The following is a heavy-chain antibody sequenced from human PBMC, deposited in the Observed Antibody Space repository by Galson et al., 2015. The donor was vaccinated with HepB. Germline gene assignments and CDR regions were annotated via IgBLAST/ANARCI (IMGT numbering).Heavy chain of an antibody. D-gene: IGHD3-22*01. CDR2: IYPGDSDT. Sequence: QSGAEVKKPGESLRISCKGSGYSLTSYWIGWVRQMPGKGLEWMGIIYPGDSDTRYSPSFQGQVTISADKSISTAYLQWSSLKASDTAMYYCARRSGSGYYPFYYYYGMDVWGQGTTVTVSS. CDR3: ARRSGSGYYPFYYYYGMDV. V-gene: IGHV5-51*01. J-gene: IGHJ6*02. CDR1: GYSLTSYW.